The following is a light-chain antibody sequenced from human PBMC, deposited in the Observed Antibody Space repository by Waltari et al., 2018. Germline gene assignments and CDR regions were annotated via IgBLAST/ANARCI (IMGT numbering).Light chain of an antibody. CDR2: DVS. V-gene: IGLV2-14*03. Sequence: HSALTQPASVSGSPGQSITISCTGTSSDVGGYNYVSWYQQNPGKAPKLMIYDVSNRPSGVSNRFSGSKSGNTASLTSSGLQAEDEADYYCSSYISSDTLELFGGGTSLTVL. CDR3: SSYISSDTLEL. J-gene: IGLJ2*01. CDR1: SSDVGGYNY.